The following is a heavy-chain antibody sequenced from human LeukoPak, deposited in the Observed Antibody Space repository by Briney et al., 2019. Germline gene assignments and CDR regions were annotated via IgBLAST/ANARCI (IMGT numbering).Heavy chain of an antibody. D-gene: IGHD5-12*01. J-gene: IGHJ6*03. CDR2: VNPNSGNT. V-gene: IGHV1-8*01. CDR1: GYTFTSYD. CDR3: ARGGSGYERSANMDV. Sequence: ASVKVSCKASGYTFTSYDINWVRQATGQGLEWMGWVNPNSGNTGFAQKFQGRVTMTRDTSISTAYMELSGLRSEATAVYYCARGGSGYERSANMDVWGKGTTVTVSS.